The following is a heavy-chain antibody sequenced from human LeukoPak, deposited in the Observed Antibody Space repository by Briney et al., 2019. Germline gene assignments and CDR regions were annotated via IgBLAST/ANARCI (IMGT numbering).Heavy chain of an antibody. J-gene: IGHJ4*02. CDR2: IYHSGST. V-gene: IGHV4-38-2*02. Sequence: SETLSLTCTVSGYSVSSGYYWGWIRQPTGKGLEWIGSIYHSGSTYYNPSLKSRVTISVDTSKNQFSLKLSSVTAADTAVYYCARGLGPKSKWGQGTLVTVSS. CDR3: ARGLGPKSK. CDR1: GYSVSSGYY. D-gene: IGHD5/OR15-5a*01.